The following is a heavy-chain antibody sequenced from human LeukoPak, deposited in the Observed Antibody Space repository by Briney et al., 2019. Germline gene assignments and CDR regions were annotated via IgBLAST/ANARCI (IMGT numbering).Heavy chain of an antibody. CDR1: GGSISSNSYY. D-gene: IGHD3-22*01. CDR2: IYSSGST. J-gene: IGHJ4*02. V-gene: IGHV4-39*01. Sequence: SETLSLTCTVSGGSISSNSYYWGWIRQPPGKGLEWIGSIYSSGSTYYNPSLKSRVTISVDTSKNQFSLRLSSVIAADTAVYYCANYYDSSGKYYFDYWAREPWSPSPQ. CDR3: ANYYDSSGKYYFDY.